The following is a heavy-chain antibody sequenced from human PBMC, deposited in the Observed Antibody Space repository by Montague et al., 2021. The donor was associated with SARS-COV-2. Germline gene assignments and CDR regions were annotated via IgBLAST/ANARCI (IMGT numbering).Heavy chain of an antibody. Sequence: SETLSLTCAVYGGSFSGYYWSWIRQPPGKGLEWIGEINHSGSTNYNPSLKSRVTISVDTSKNKFSLKLSPVTAAATAVYYCAGVRYHGSGTSWGMDVWGQGTTVTVSS. V-gene: IGHV4-34*01. CDR1: GGSFSGYY. CDR2: INHSGST. CDR3: AGVRYHGSGTSWGMDV. D-gene: IGHD3-10*01. J-gene: IGHJ6*02.